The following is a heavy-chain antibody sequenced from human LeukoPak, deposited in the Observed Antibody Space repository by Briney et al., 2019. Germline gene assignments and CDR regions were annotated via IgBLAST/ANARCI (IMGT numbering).Heavy chain of an antibody. CDR2: ISGSGRTT. V-gene: IGHV3-23*01. D-gene: IGHD3-22*01. CDR1: EFLFNNFA. Sequence: AGGSLRLSCAASEFLFNNFAMTWVRQAPGKGLEWVSSISGSGRTTYYADSVKGRFTISRDNSKNTLFLQMSSLRADDTAIYYCAKGKKLYDSNDYYFFAPLEYWGQGALVTVSS. CDR3: AKGKKLYDSNDYYFFAPLEY. J-gene: IGHJ4*02.